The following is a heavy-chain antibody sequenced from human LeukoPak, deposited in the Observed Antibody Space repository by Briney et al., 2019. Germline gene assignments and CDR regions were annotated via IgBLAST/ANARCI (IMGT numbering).Heavy chain of an antibody. J-gene: IGHJ6*03. CDR1: GFTFSSYS. CDR2: ISSSSSYI. V-gene: IGHV3-21*01. CDR3: VRANDNYYYYYMDV. Sequence: KTGGSLRLSCAASGFTFSSYSMNWVRQAPGKGLEWVSSISSSSSYIYYADSVKGRFTISRDNAKNSLYLQMNSLRADDTAVYYCVRANDNYYYYYMDVWGKGTTVTISS. D-gene: IGHD3-9*01.